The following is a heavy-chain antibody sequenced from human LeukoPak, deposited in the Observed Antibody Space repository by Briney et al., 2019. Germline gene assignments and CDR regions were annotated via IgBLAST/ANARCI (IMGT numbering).Heavy chain of an antibody. CDR3: AKNEYNTLPGRYNWFDP. CDR1: GGSINSYF. CDR2: IYYSGSI. J-gene: IGHJ5*02. Sequence: SETLSLTCTVSGGSINSYFWSWIRQPPGKGLEWIGYIYYSGSINYNPSLKSRVTISVDTSKNQFSLKLSSVTAADTAVYYCAKNEYNTLPGRYNWFDPWGQGTLVTISS. D-gene: IGHD3-10*01. V-gene: IGHV4-59*01.